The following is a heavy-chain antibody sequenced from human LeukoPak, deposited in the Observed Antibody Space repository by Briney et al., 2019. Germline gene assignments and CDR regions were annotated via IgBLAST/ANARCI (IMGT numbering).Heavy chain of an antibody. CDR2: IKQEGSEK. CDR3: ARVMASSGWYFDY. J-gene: IGHJ4*02. CDR1: GFIFSSYW. Sequence: GGSLRLSCAASGFIFSSYWMSWVRQAPGKGLEGVANIKQEGSEKYYVDSVKGRFTISRDNAKTSLYLQMNRLRAEDTAVYYCARVMASSGWYFDYWGQGTLVTVSS. V-gene: IGHV3-7*01. D-gene: IGHD6-19*01.